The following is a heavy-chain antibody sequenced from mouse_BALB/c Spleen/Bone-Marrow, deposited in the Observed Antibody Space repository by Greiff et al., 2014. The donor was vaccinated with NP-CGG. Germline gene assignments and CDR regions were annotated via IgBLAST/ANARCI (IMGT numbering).Heavy chain of an antibody. V-gene: IGHV1-69*02. J-gene: IGHJ2*01. Sequence: QVQLKESGAELVRPGASVKLFCKASGYTFTSHWINWVKQRPGQGLEWIGNIFPSETYTNYNQKFKDKATLTVDKSSSTAYMQLSSPTSEDSAVYYCTRDNWDYWGQGTTLTVSS. CDR3: TRDNWDY. CDR1: GYTFTSHW. D-gene: IGHD4-1*01. CDR2: IFPSETYT.